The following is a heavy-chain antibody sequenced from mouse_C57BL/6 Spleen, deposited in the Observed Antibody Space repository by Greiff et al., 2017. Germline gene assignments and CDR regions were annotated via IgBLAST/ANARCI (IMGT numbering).Heavy chain of an antibody. V-gene: IGHV3-6*01. Sequence: EVKLQESGPGLVKPSLSLSLTCSVTGYSITSGYYWNWIRQFPGNKLEWMGYISYDGSNNYNPSLKNRVSITRDTSKNQFFLKLNSVTTEDTATYYCAREGLRQYYYAMDYWCQGTSVTGAS. J-gene: IGHJ4*01. CDR3: AREGLRQYYYAMDY. D-gene: IGHD2-4*01. CDR2: ISYDGSN. CDR1: GYSITSGYY.